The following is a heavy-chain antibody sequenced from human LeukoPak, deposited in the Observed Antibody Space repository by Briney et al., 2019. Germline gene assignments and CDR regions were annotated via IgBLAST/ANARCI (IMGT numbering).Heavy chain of an antibody. D-gene: IGHD6-13*01. CDR3: AKDKTAAGITYFDY. CDR2: MSYDGSNK. J-gene: IGHJ4*02. Sequence: GGSLRLSCAASGFTFSSYGMHWVRQAPGKGLEWVAVMSYDGSNKYYTDSVKGRFTISRDNSKNTLYLQMNSLRAEDTAVYYCAKDKTAAGITYFDYWGQGTLVTVSS. V-gene: IGHV3-30*18. CDR1: GFTFSSYG.